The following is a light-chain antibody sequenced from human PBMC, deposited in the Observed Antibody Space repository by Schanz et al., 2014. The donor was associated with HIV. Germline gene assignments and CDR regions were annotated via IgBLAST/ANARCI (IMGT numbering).Light chain of an antibody. Sequence: AIRMTQSPSSFSASTGDRVTITCRASQGISTYLAWYQQKPGTAPKLLIYAASTLQSGVPSRFSGSGSGTDSTLTISSLQPEDFATYYCQQCHTSPLTFGGGTKVEIK. CDR1: QGISTY. J-gene: IGKJ4*01. CDR2: AAS. CDR3: QQCHTSPLT. V-gene: IGKV1-8*01.